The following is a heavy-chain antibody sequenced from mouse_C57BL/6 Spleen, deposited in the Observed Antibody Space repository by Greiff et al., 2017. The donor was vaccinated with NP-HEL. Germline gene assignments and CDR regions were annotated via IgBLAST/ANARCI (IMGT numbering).Heavy chain of an antibody. CDR3: ARDNDGSYFDY. CDR1: GFTFSSYA. Sequence: EVKLVESGGGLVKPGGSLKLSCAASGFTFSSYAMSWVRQTPEKRLEWVATISDGGSYTYYPDNVKGRFTISRDNAKNNLYLQMSHLKSEDTAMYYCARDNDGSYFDYWGQGTTLTVSS. D-gene: IGHD2-3*01. J-gene: IGHJ2*01. V-gene: IGHV5-4*01. CDR2: ISDGGSYT.